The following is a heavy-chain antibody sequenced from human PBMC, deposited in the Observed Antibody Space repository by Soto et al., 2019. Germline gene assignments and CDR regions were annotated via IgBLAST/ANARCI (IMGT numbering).Heavy chain of an antibody. V-gene: IGHV3-30*18. D-gene: IGHD1-20*01. CDR1: GFTFSSYG. CDR3: AKDRTLTGTTIAVPGY. CDR2: ISYDGSNK. Sequence: GGSLRLSCAASGFTFSSYGMHWVRQAPGKGLEWVAVISYDGSNKYYADSVKGRFTISRDNSKNTLYLQMNSLRAEDTAVYYCAKDRTLTGTTIAVPGYWGQGTLVTVSS. J-gene: IGHJ4*02.